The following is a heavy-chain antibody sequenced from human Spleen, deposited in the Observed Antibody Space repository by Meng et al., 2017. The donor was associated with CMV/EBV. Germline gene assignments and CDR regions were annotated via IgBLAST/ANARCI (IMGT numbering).Heavy chain of an antibody. CDR1: GFTFRSHA. CDR3: ALDRLVVPAAPFDS. CDR2: ISGPGGAT. Sequence: GESLKISCAASGFTFRSHALSWVRQAPGKGLEWVSSISGPGGATYYADSVKGRFITSRDNFENTLFLQMNGLRAEDTAVYYCALDRLVVPAAPFDSWGQGTLVTVSS. J-gene: IGHJ4*02. V-gene: IGHV3-23*01. D-gene: IGHD2-2*01.